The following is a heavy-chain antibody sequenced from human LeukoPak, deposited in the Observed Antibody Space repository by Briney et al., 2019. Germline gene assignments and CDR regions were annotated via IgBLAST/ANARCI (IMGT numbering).Heavy chain of an antibody. CDR2: IYTSGNT. CDR3: ARSVVTLYWYFDL. D-gene: IGHD4-23*01. CDR1: GGSVSSYS. V-gene: IGHV4-4*07. Sequence: PSETLSLTCAVSGGSVSSYSWNWIRQPAGKGLEWIGRIYTSGNTNYSPSLKSRVTVSVDTSKNHFSLKLSSVTTADTAVYYCARSVVTLYWYFDLWGRGTLVTVSS. J-gene: IGHJ2*01.